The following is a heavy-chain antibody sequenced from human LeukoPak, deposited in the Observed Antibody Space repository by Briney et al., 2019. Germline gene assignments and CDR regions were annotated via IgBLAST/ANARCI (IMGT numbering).Heavy chain of an antibody. V-gene: IGHV4-39*01. CDR2: IYYSGST. J-gene: IGHJ4*02. D-gene: IGHD1-1*01. Sequence: SETLSLTCTVSGGSISSSSYYWGWIRQPPGKGLEWIGSIYYSGSTYYNPSLKSRVTISVDTSKNQFSLKLSSVTAAGTAVYYCARLTTTRRAFDYWGQGTLVTVSS. CDR1: GGSISSSSYY. CDR3: ARLTTTRRAFDY.